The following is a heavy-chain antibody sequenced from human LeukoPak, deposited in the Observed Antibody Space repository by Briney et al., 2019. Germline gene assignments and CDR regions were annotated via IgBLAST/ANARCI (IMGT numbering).Heavy chain of an antibody. V-gene: IGHV3-23*01. CDR3: AKGQVFRSGYRNTYYFDY. Sequence: PGGSLRLSCAASGFTFSSYAMSWVRQAPGKGLEWVSAISGSGGSTYYADSVKGRFTISRDNSKNTLYLQMNSLRAEDTAVYYCAKGQVFRSGYRNTYYFDYWGQGTLVTVSS. CDR1: GFTFSSYA. J-gene: IGHJ4*02. D-gene: IGHD3-3*01. CDR2: ISGSGGST.